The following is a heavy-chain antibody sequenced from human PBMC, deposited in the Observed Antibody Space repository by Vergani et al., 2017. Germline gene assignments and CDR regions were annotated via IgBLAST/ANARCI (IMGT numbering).Heavy chain of an antibody. Sequence: QVQLVESGGGVVQPGRSLRLSCAASGFTFSNYAMHWVRQAPGQGLEWVAVISYDGTYKYYADSVKGRFTISRANSKNTLYLQLNSLRAEDTAVYFCARDSEDSTILNAFDVWGQGTMVTVSS. J-gene: IGHJ3*01. V-gene: IGHV3-30*04. CDR1: GFTFSNYA. D-gene: IGHD2-15*01. CDR2: ISYDGTYK. CDR3: ARDSEDSTILNAFDV.